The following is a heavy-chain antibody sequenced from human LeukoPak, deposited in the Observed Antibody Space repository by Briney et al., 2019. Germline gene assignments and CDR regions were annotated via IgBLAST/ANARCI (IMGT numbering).Heavy chain of an antibody. V-gene: IGHV3-20*04. CDR1: GFTFSNYW. Sequence: GGSLRLSCAASGFTFSNYWMSWVRQAPGKGLEWVSGRNGGNTGYADSVKGRFTISRDNAQNSLYLQMNSLRAEDTALYYCARVASNYDFDYWGQGTLVTVSS. CDR3: ARVASNYDFDY. CDR2: RNGGNT. J-gene: IGHJ4*02. D-gene: IGHD4-11*01.